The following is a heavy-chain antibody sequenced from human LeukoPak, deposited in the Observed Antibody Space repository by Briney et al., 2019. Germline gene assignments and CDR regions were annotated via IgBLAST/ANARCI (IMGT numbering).Heavy chain of an antibody. CDR3: ARDWGYYYDTPYYYGMDV. D-gene: IGHD3-22*01. Sequence: GGSLRLSCAASGFTFSSYSMNWVRQAPGKGLEWVSYISSSSTIYHADSVKGRFTISRDNAKNSLYLQMNSLRAEDTAVCYCARDWGYYYDTPYYYGMDVWGQGTTVTVSS. CDR1: GFTFSSYS. V-gene: IGHV3-48*01. CDR2: ISSSSTI. J-gene: IGHJ6*02.